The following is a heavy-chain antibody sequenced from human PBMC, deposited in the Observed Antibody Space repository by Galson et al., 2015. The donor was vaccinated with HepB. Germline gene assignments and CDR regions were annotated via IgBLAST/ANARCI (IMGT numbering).Heavy chain of an antibody. D-gene: IGHD5-24*01. V-gene: IGHV3-33*01. J-gene: IGHJ5*02. CDR3: ARDRDESNHYSWVDP. Sequence: SLRLSCAASGFTFSNYGMHWVRQAPGKGLEWVAVIWYDGSETKYADSVKGRFTISRDNSKNTLYLETNSLRDEDTAIYYCARDRDESNHYSWVDPWGQGTLVTVSS. CDR2: IWYDGSET. CDR1: GFTFSNYG.